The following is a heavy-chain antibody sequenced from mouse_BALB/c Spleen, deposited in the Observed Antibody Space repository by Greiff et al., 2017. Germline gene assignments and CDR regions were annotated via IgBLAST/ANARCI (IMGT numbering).Heavy chain of an antibody. CDR2: ISYSGST. CDR3: ARSFSGYDAMDY. Sequence: EVQLQESGPGLVKPSQSLSLTCTVTGYSITSDYAWNWIRQFPGNKLEWMGYISYSGSTSYNPSLKSRISITRDTSKNQFFLQLNSVTTEDTATYYCARSFSGYDAMDYWGQGTSVTVSS. CDR1: GYSITSDYA. D-gene: IGHD3-1*01. J-gene: IGHJ4*01. V-gene: IGHV3-2*02.